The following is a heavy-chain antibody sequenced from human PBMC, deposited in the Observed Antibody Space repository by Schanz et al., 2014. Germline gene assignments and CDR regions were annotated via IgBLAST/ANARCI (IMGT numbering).Heavy chain of an antibody. CDR1: GFTFSSYA. CDR3: AKVRYSSGWRGDYFDE. CDR2: ISSGGGTT. J-gene: IGHJ4*02. V-gene: IGHV3-23*04. Sequence: EVQLVESGGGLVQPGGSLRLSCAASGFTFSSYAMCWVRQAPGKGLEWVSSISSGGGTTYYADSVRGRFTISRDNSKNTLYLQMNSLRAEDTAVYYCAKVRYSSGWRGDYFDEWGQGTLVTVAS. D-gene: IGHD6-25*01.